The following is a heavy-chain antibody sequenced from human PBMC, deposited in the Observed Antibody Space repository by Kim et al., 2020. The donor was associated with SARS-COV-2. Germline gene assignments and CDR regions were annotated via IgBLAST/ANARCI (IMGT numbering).Heavy chain of an antibody. CDR2: INTNTGNP. V-gene: IGHV7-4-1*02. D-gene: IGHD2-2*01. CDR3: ARYQYHYYYYGMDF. J-gene: IGHJ6*02. CDR1: GYTFTSYA. Sequence: ASVKVSCKASGYTFTSYAMNWVRQAPGQGLEWMGWINTNTGNPTYAQGFTGRFVFSLDTSVSTAYLQISSLKAEDTAVYYCARYQYHYYYYGMDFWGQGTTVTVSS.